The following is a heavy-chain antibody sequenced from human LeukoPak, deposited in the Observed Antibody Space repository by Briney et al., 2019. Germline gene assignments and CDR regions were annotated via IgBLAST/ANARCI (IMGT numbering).Heavy chain of an antibody. CDR2: ISGSGGST. CDR1: GFTFSSYA. Sequence: GGSLRLSCAASGFTFSSYAMSWVRQAPGKGLELVAAISGSGGSTYYADSVKGRFTISRDNSKNTLYLQMNSLRAEDTAVYYCAKHRDIFYYFDYWGQGTLVTVSS. CDR3: AKHRDIFYYFDY. D-gene: IGHD2-15*01. J-gene: IGHJ4*02. V-gene: IGHV3-23*01.